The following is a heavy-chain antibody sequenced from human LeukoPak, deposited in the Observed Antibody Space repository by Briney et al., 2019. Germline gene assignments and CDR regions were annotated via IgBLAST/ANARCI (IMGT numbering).Heavy chain of an antibody. V-gene: IGHV4-38-2*01. D-gene: IGHD1-1*01. CDR2: IYHSGGS. J-gene: IGHJ5*02. Sequence: PSETLSLTCVVSGYSISNDYYWGWIRQPPGKGLEWIGNIYHSGGSYYNPSLKSRVTILVDTSKNQFSLKLSSVTAADMAVYYSAKAGTTGIHHWFDPWGQGNLVTVSS. CDR3: AKAGTTGIHHWFDP. CDR1: GYSISNDYY.